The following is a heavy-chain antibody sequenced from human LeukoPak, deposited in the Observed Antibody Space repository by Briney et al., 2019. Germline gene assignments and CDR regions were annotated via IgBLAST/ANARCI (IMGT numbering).Heavy chain of an antibody. J-gene: IGHJ3*02. Sequence: ASVKVSCKASGYTFTGYYMHWVRQAPGQGLEWMGGIIPIFGTANYAQKFQGRVTITADKSTSTAYMELSSLRSEDTAVYYCARDFGGFGGVIVLPDAFDIWGQGTMVTVSS. D-gene: IGHD3-16*02. CDR2: IIPIFGTA. V-gene: IGHV1-69*06. CDR1: GYTFTGYY. CDR3: ARDFGGFGGVIVLPDAFDI.